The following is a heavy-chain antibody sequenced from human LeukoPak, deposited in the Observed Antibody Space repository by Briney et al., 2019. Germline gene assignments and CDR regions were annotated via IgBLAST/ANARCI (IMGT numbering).Heavy chain of an antibody. CDR2: IYHSGST. CDR3: ARGWFDP. CDR1: GYSISSGYY. V-gene: IGHV4-38-2*02. Sequence: SETLSLTCTVSGYSISSGYYWGWIRQPPGKGLEWIGSIYHSGSTSYNPSLKSRVTISVDTSKNQFSLKLSSVTAADTAVYYCARGWFDPWGQGTLVTVSS. J-gene: IGHJ5*02.